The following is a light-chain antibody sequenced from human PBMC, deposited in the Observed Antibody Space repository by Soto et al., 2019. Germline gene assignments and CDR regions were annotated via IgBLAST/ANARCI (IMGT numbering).Light chain of an antibody. CDR3: SSYTSSSTPYV. Sequence: QSVLTHPASVSGSPGQSITISCTGTSSDIGGFNYVSWYQQHPGKAPKLMIYHVSNRPSGVSNRFSGSKSGNTASLTISGLQAEDEADYYCSSYTSSSTPYVFGTGTKVTVL. V-gene: IGLV2-14*01. J-gene: IGLJ1*01. CDR1: SSDIGGFNY. CDR2: HVS.